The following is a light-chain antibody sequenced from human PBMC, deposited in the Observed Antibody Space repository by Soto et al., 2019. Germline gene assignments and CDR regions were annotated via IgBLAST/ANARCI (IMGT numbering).Light chain of an antibody. Sequence: EILMTQSPDTLSVSVGERATLSCRASQGVRDNLAWHQQKPGKAPRLLIYAASTSPSGIPSRFSGSGSGTEFTLTISSLQSEDFAVYYCQQYDNWPLTFGQGTKVDI. J-gene: IGKJ1*01. CDR3: QQYDNWPLT. CDR1: QGVRDN. CDR2: AAS. V-gene: IGKV3-15*01.